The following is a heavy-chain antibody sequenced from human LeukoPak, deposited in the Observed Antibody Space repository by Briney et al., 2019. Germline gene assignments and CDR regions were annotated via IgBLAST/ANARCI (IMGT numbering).Heavy chain of an antibody. CDR2: IYYSGST. CDR3: ATGQGSGWWGPHWFDP. V-gene: IGHV4-59*01. CDR1: GGSISSYY. J-gene: IGHJ5*02. D-gene: IGHD6-19*01. Sequence: PSETLSLTCTVSGGSISSYYWSWIRQSPGRGLEWIGYIYYSGSTNYNPSLKSRVTISVDTSKNQFSLKLSSVTAADTAVYYCATGQGSGWWGPHWFDPWGQGTLVTVSS.